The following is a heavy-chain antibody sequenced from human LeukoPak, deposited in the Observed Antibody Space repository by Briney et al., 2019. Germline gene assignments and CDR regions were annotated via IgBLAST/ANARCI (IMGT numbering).Heavy chain of an antibody. CDR2: INDSGST. V-gene: IGHV4-34*01. CDR3: ARAGHFASFDY. CDR1: GGSFSGYY. D-gene: IGHD2/OR15-2a*01. Sequence: SETLSLTCAVYGGSFSGYYWSWIRQPPGKGLEWIGEINDSGSTNYNPSLKSRVTISVDTSKNQFSLKLSSVIAADTAVYYCARAGHFASFDYWGQGALATVSS. J-gene: IGHJ4*02.